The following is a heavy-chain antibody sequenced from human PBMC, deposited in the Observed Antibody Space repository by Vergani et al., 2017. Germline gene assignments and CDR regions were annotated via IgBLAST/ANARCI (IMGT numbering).Heavy chain of an antibody. CDR2: IYYSGST. Sequence: QVQLQESGPGLVKPSQTLSLTCTVSGGSISSGGYYWSWIRQHPGKGLEWIGYIYYSGSTYYNPSLKRRVTISVDTSKNQFSMNLSSVTAADTAVYYGASYPHDYGDYRDAFDIWGQGTMVTVSS. J-gene: IGHJ3*02. CDR3: ASYPHDYGDYRDAFDI. CDR1: GGSISSGGYY. D-gene: IGHD4-17*01. V-gene: IGHV4-31*03.